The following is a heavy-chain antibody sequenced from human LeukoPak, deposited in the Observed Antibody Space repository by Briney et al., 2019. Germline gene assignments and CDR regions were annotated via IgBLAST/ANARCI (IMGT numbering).Heavy chain of an antibody. CDR3: ARGGARYFDWSTRNWFDP. J-gene: IGHJ5*02. CDR1: GGSFSGYY. D-gene: IGHD3-9*01. Sequence: PSETLSLTCAVYGGSFSGYYWSWIRKPPGKGLGWIGEINHSGSTNYNPSLQSRVTISVDTSKNQFSLKLSSVTAADTAVYYCARGGARYFDWSTRNWFDPWGQGTLVTVSS. CDR2: INHSGST. V-gene: IGHV4-34*01.